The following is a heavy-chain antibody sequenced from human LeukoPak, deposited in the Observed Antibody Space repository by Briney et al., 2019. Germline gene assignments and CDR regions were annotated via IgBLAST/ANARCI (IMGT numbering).Heavy chain of an antibody. D-gene: IGHD1/OR15-1a*01. CDR3: AKLWEHDYGDY. CDR2: IFSASRI. J-gene: IGHJ4*02. CDR1: GFTVSSNY. Sequence: GGSLRLSCAASGFTVSSNYMSWVPQAPGKGLEWVSVIFSASRIFFADSVKGRFTISRDTSKNTLYLQMNSLRAEDTAVYYCAKLWEHDYGDYWGQGTLVTVSS. V-gene: IGHV3-53*01.